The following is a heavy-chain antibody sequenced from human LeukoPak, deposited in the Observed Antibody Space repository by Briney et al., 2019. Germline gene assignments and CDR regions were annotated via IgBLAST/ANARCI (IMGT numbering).Heavy chain of an antibody. CDR3: ARDSRYCSGGSCYWVAFDI. CDR1: GFTFSSYG. V-gene: IGHV3-23*01. D-gene: IGHD2-15*01. J-gene: IGHJ3*02. Sequence: GGSLRLSCAASGFTFSSYGMSWVRQAPGKGLEWVSAISDSGNTYHADSVKGRFTISRDNAKNSLYLQMNSLRAEDTAVYYCARDSRYCSGGSCYWVAFDIWGQGTMVTVSS. CDR2: ISDSGNT.